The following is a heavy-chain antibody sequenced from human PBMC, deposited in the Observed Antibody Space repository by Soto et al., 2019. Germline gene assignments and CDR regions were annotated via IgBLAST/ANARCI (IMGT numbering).Heavy chain of an antibody. D-gene: IGHD6-19*01. V-gene: IGHV1-18*01. CDR2: ISAYSGVT. CDR1: GYTFSSYG. Sequence: ASVKVSCKSSGYTFSSYGVSWVRQAPGQGLEWLGWISAYSGVTNFAQKFQGRVTLTTDTPTSTVYMEMRSLTSDDTAVYFCARSVAVPGAHIDYWGQGTQVTVSS. J-gene: IGHJ4*02. CDR3: ARSVAVPGAHIDY.